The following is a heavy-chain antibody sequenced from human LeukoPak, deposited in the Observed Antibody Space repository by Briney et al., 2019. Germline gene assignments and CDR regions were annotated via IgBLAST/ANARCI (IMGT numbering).Heavy chain of an antibody. D-gene: IGHD3-16*02. V-gene: IGHV4-59*01. CDR3: ARDRGIMITFGGVIVREAFDI. Sequence: SETLSLTCTVSGGSISSYYWSWIRQPPGKGLEWIGYIYYSGSTNYNPSLKSRLTISVDTSKNQFSLKLSSVTAADTAVYYCARDRGIMITFGGVIVREAFDIWGQGTMVTVSS. J-gene: IGHJ3*02. CDR1: GGSISSYY. CDR2: IYYSGST.